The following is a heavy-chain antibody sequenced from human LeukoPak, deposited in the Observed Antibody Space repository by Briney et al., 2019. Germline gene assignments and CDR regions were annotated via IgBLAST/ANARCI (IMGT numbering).Heavy chain of an antibody. J-gene: IGHJ5*02. D-gene: IGHD2/OR15-2a*01. CDR2: ISPSGTT. CDR3: ARDFYASGFYFWFDP. V-gene: IGHV4-4*07. Sequence: SETLSLTCTVSGGSISSYYWSWIRQPPGKGLEWIGRISPSGTTHYNPSLGSRVTMSVDTSKNYFSLRLSSVTAADTAVYYCARDFYASGFYFWFDPWGQGMLVTVSS. CDR1: GGSISSYY.